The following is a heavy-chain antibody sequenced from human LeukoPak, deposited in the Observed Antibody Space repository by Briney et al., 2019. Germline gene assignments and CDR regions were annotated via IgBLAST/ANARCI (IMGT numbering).Heavy chain of an antibody. CDR3: ARGPRITRVRGVRFDP. V-gene: IGHV4-34*01. CDR1: GGSFSGYY. D-gene: IGHD3-10*01. Sequence: SETLSLTCAVYGGSFSGYYWSWIRQPPGKGLEWIGEINHSGSTNYNPSLKSRVTISVDTSKNQFSLKLSSVTAADTAVYYCARGPRITRVRGVRFDPWGQGTLVTVSS. J-gene: IGHJ5*02. CDR2: INHSGST.